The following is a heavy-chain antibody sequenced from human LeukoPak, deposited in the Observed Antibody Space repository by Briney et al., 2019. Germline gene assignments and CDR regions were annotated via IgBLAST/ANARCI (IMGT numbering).Heavy chain of an antibody. CDR3: ARRQWRSYDAFDI. J-gene: IGHJ3*02. CDR1: GYSISSGYD. D-gene: IGHD6-19*01. V-gene: IGHV4-38-2*01. CDR2: IYHSGST. Sequence: SETLSLPCAVSGYSISSGYDWGWIRQPPGKGLEWIGSIYHSGSTYYSPSLKSRVTISVETSKHQFSLKLRSVTDADTAASPCARRQWRSYDAFDIWGKGTMVTVSS.